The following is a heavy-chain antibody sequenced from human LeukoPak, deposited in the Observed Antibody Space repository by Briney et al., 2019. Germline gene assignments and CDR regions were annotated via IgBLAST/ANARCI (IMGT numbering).Heavy chain of an antibody. J-gene: IGHJ4*02. CDR2: ISAYNGNT. D-gene: IGHD3-10*01. CDR1: GYTFTSYG. Sequence: ASVKVSCKASGYTFTSYGISWVRQAPGQGLEWMGWISAYNGNTNYAQKFQGRVTMTRDTSISTAYMELSRLRSDDTAVYYCARDPEKYYYGSGSSNNWGQGTLVTVSS. CDR3: ARDPEKYYYGSGSSNN. V-gene: IGHV1-18*01.